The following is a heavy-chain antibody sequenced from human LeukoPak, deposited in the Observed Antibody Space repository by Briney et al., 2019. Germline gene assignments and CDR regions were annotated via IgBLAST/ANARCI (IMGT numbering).Heavy chain of an antibody. J-gene: IGHJ4*02. D-gene: IGHD2-2*01. V-gene: IGHV3-30*18. CDR1: GFTFSSYG. CDR2: ISYDGSNK. Sequence: GGSLRLSCAASGFTFSSYGMHWVRQAPGKGLEWVAVISYDGSNKYYADSVKGRFTISRDNSKNTLYLQMNSLRAEDTAVYYCAKSYSSTSCFDYWGQGTLVTVPS. CDR3: AKSYSSTSCFDY.